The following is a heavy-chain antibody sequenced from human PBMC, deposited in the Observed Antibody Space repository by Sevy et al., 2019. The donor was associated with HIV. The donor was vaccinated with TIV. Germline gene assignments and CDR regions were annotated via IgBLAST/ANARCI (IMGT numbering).Heavy chain of an antibody. J-gene: IGHJ5*02. Sequence: GGSLRLSCAASGFTFSNAWMNWVRQAPGKGLEWVGRIKSKTDGGTTDYAAPVKGRFTISREDSKNTLYLQMNSLKTEDTAVYYCTTEYYYDSSGYYGFDPWGQGTLVTVSS. CDR1: GFTFSNAW. D-gene: IGHD3-22*01. CDR2: IKSKTDGGTT. V-gene: IGHV3-15*07. CDR3: TTEYYYDSSGYYGFDP.